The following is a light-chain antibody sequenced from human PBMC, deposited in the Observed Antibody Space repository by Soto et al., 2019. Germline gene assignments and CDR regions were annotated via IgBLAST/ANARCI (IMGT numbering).Light chain of an antibody. CDR3: QQYNQWPHP. J-gene: IGKJ4*01. Sequence: EIVLTQSPATLSLSPGERATLSCRASQSVSSHLAWYQQIPGQAPRLLFYDASTRATGIPARFSASGSGTEFTLTITSLQSEDFAVYYCQQYNQWPHPFGGGTKVDIK. CDR2: DAS. V-gene: IGKV3-15*01. CDR1: QSVSSH.